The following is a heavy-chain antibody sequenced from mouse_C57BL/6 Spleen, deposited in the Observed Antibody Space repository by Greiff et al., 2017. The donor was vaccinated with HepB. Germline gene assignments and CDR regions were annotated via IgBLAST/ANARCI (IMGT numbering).Heavy chain of an antibody. J-gene: IGHJ4*01. CDR2: ISSGGSYT. Sequence: EVQRVESGGDLVKPGGSLKLSCAASGFTFSSYGMSWVRQTPDKRLEWVATISSGGSYTYYPDSVQGRFTISRDNAKNTLYLQMSSLQSEDTAMYYCARQGYYAMDYWGQGTSVTVSS. CDR3: ARQGYYAMDY. V-gene: IGHV5-6*01. CDR1: GFTFSSYG.